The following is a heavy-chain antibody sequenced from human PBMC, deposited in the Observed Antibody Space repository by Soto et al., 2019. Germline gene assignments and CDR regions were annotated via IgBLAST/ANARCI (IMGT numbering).Heavy chain of an antibody. CDR2: ISSSSSYI. V-gene: IGHV3-21*01. CDR3: ARVQSGIAARDDAFDI. Sequence: GSLRLSCAASGFTFSSYSMNWVRQAPGKGLEWVSSISSSSSYIYYADSVKGRFTISRDNAKNSLYLQMNSLRAEDTAVYYCARVQSGIAARDDAFDIWGQGTMVTVS. J-gene: IGHJ3*02. D-gene: IGHD6-13*01. CDR1: GFTFSSYS.